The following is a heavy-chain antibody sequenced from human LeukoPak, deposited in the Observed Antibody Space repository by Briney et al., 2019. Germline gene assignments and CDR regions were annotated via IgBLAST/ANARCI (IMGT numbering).Heavy chain of an antibody. D-gene: IGHD6-19*01. J-gene: IGHJ5*02. CDR2: ISGSGGST. CDR3: AKDLPRSGWYIGGGFDP. Sequence: GGSLRLSCAASGFTFSSYAMSWVRQAPGKGLEWVSAISGSGGSTYYADSVKGRFTISRDNSKNTLCLQMNSLRAEDTAVYYCAKDLPRSGWYIGGGFDPWGQGTLVTVSS. V-gene: IGHV3-23*01. CDR1: GFTFSSYA.